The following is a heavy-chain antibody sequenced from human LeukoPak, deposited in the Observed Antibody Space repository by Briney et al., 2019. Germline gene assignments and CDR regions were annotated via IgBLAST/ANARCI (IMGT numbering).Heavy chain of an antibody. J-gene: IGHJ4*02. D-gene: IGHD6-13*01. V-gene: IGHV3-23*01. Sequence: GGSLRLSCAASGFTFSSYAMSWVRQAPGKGLEWVSTISGSGSSTYYADSVKGRFTLSRDNSKNTLYLQMNSLRAEDTAVYYCAKDSSSSSAVRSADDWGQGTLVTVSS. CDR1: GFTFSSYA. CDR3: AKDSSSSSAVRSADD. CDR2: ISGSGSST.